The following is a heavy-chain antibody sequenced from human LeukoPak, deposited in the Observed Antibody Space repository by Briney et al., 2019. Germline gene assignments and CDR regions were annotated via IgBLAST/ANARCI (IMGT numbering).Heavy chain of an antibody. J-gene: IGHJ5*02. CDR3: ARDQEYERGNCSSTSCYPAWFDP. CDR1: GYTFTSYY. CDR2: INPSGGST. V-gene: IGHV1-46*01. D-gene: IGHD2-2*01. Sequence: ASVKVSCKASGYTFTSYYMHWVRQAPGQGLEWMGIINPSGGSTSYAQKFQGRVTMTRDMSTSTVYMELSSLRSEDTAVYYCARDQEYERGNCSSTSCYPAWFDPWGQGTLVTVSS.